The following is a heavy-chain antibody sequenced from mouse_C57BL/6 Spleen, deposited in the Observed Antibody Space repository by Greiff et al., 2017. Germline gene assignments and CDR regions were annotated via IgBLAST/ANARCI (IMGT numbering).Heavy chain of an antibody. V-gene: IGHV1-64*01. D-gene: IGHD1-1*01. CDR2: IHPNSGST. Sequence: QVQLQQPGAELVKPGASVKLSCKASGYTFTSYWMHWVKQRPGQGLERIGMIHPNSGSTNYNEKFKSKATLTVDKSSSTAYMQLSSLTSEDSAVYYCARLGIKNYYGSSYGYWGQGTTLTVSS. J-gene: IGHJ2*01. CDR3: ARLGIKNYYGSSYGY. CDR1: GYTFTSYW.